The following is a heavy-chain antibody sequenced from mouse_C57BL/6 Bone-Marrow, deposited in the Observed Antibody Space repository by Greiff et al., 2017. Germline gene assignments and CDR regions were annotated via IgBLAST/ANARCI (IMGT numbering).Heavy chain of an antibody. CDR3: AKNYYVSSYGYFAV. D-gene: IGHD1-1*01. J-gene: IGHJ1*03. V-gene: IGHV1-82*01. CDR1: GYAFSSSW. Sequence: QVQLQQSGPELVKPGASVKISCKASGYAFSSSWMNWVKQRPGKGLEWIGRIYPGDGDTNYNGQFKGKATLTADKSSRTDYMQLSLLTSEDSAVYFCAKNYYVSSYGYFAVWSTGTTVTVSS. CDR2: IYPGDGDT.